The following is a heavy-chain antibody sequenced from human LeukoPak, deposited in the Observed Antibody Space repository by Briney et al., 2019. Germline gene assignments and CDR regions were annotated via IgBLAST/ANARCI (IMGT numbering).Heavy chain of an antibody. D-gene: IGHD3-9*01. CDR2: INPSGGST. J-gene: IGHJ5*02. Sequence: ASVKASCKASGYTFTSYYMHWVRQAPGQGLEWMGIINPSGGSTSYAQKFQGRVTMTRDTSTSTVYMELSSLRSEDTAVYYCARADYDVLTGYYNSWFDPWGQGTLVTVSS. CDR1: GYTFTSYY. CDR3: ARADYDVLTGYYNSWFDP. V-gene: IGHV1-46*03.